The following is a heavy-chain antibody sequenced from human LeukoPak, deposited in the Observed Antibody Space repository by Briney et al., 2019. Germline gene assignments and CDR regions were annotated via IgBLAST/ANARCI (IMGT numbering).Heavy chain of an antibody. D-gene: IGHD3-22*01. CDR1: GYTFTGYY. J-gene: IGHJ4*02. V-gene: IGHV1-46*01. CDR2: INPSGGST. Sequence: ASVKVSCKASGYTFTGYYMHWVRQAPGQGLEWMGIINPSGGSTSYAQKFQGRVTMTRDMSTSTVYMELSSLRSEDTAVYYCARDPGYYDSSGYYLLGARDYWGQGTLVTVSS. CDR3: ARDPGYYDSSGYYLLGARDY.